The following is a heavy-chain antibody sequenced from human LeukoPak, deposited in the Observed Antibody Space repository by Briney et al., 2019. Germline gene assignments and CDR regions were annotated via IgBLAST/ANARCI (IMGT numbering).Heavy chain of an antibody. CDR2: LYSTGTT. D-gene: IGHD4-17*01. J-gene: IGHJ3*02. Sequence: SETLSLTCTVSGDFISSSFFWVWLRQTPGNGLQWIGSLYSTGTTYSNPSLAGRVTMSIDSSKNQLSPKLRSVTAADTAVYYCATQWSVTNTRRFAIWGQGSRVTVSS. V-gene: IGHV4-38-2*02. CDR1: GDFISSSFF. CDR3: ATQWSVTNTRRFAI.